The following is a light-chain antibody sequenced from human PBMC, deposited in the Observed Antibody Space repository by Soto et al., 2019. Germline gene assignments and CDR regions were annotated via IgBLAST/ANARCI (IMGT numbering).Light chain of an antibody. CDR3: QHYNSYSEA. V-gene: IGKV1D-16*01. J-gene: IGKJ1*01. Sequence: DIQMPQPPSYVSASVGDRVTITCRASQGISRWLAWYQQKPGKAPKLLIYAASSLRSGVPSRFSGSGSGTEFTLTISSLKHDDFATYYCQHYNSYSEAFGQGTKVDIK. CDR2: AAS. CDR1: QGISRW.